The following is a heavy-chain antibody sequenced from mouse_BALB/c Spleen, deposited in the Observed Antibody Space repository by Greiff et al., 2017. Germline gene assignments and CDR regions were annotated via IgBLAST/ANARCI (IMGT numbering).Heavy chain of an antibody. Sequence: VQLKESGGGLVKPGGSLKLSCAASGFTFSSYAMSWVRQTPEKRLEWVASISSGGSTYYPDSVKGRFTISRDNARNILYLQMSSLRSEDTAMYYCARGGLPYASRAWFAYWGQGTLVTVSA. CDR2: ISSGGST. CDR1: GFTFSSYA. D-gene: IGHD1-1*01. CDR3: ARGGLPYASRAWFAY. V-gene: IGHV5-6-5*01. J-gene: IGHJ3*01.